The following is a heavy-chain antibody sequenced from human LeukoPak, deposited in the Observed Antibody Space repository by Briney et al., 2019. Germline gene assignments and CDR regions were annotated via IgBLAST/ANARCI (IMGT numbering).Heavy chain of an antibody. CDR1: GFTFSSYA. Sequence: GGSLRLSCAASGFTFSSYAMSWVRQAPGKGLEWVSAISGSGGSTYYADSVKGRFTISRDNSKNTLYLQMNRLRAEDTAVYYCAKAVSYYVGAFDIWGQGTMVTVSS. D-gene: IGHD1-26*01. CDR2: ISGSGGST. CDR3: AKAVSYYVGAFDI. J-gene: IGHJ3*02. V-gene: IGHV3-23*01.